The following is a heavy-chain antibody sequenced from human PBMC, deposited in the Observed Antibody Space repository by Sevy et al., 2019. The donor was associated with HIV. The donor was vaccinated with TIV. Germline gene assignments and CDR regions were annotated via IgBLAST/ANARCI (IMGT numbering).Heavy chain of an antibody. J-gene: IGHJ4*02. CDR1: GYSFTSYW. D-gene: IGHD3-10*01. CDR2: IYPGDSDI. V-gene: IGHV5-51*01. Sequence: GESLKISCKGSGYSFTSYWIGWVRQMPGKGLEWMGIIYPGDSDIRYSPSFQGQVTISADKSISTAYLQWSSLKASDTAMYYCARPYYYGSGSYYNSPPYYFDYWGQGTLVSVSS. CDR3: ARPYYYGSGSYYNSPPYYFDY.